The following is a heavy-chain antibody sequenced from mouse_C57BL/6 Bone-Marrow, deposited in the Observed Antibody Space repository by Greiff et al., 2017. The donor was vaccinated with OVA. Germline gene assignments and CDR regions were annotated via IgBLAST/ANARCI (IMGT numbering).Heavy chain of an antibody. CDR3: ASSNWVYFDY. J-gene: IGHJ2*01. CDR2: IRNKANGYTT. CDR1: GFTFTDYY. Sequence: EVKLVESGGGLVQPGGSLSLSCAASGFTFTDYYMSWVRQPPGKALEWLGFIRNKANGYTTEYSASVKGRFTISRDNSQSILYLQMNALRAEDSATYYCASSNWVYFDYWGQGTTLTVSS. D-gene: IGHD4-1*02. V-gene: IGHV7-3*01.